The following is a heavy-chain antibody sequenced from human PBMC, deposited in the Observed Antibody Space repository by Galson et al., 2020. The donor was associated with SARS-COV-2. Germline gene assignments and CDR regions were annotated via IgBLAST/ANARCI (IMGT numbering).Heavy chain of an antibody. Sequence: GGSLRLSCAASGFTFSSYSMNWVRQAPGKGLEWVSYISSSSSTIYYADSVKGRFTISRDNAKNSLYLQMNSLRAEDTAVYYCATGPLGDRDYYYYYGMDVWGQGTTVTVSS. D-gene: IGHD2-15*01. V-gene: IGHV3-48*04. CDR1: GFTFSSYS. CDR3: ATGPLGDRDYYYYYGMDV. CDR2: ISSSSSTI. J-gene: IGHJ6*02.